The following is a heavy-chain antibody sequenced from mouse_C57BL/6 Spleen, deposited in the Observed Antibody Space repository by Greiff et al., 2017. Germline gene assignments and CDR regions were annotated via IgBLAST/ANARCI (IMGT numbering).Heavy chain of an antibody. D-gene: IGHD2-5*01. J-gene: IGHJ4*01. CDR1: GYTFTSYW. CDR3: ARHNSKDAMDD. V-gene: IGHV1-50*01. Sequence: QVQLQQPGAELVKPGASVKLSCKASGYTFTSYWMQWVKQRPGQGLEWIGEIDPSDSYTNYNQKFKGKATLTVDTSSSTAYMQLSSLTSEDSAVYYCARHNSKDAMDDWGQGTSVTVSS. CDR2: IDPSDSYT.